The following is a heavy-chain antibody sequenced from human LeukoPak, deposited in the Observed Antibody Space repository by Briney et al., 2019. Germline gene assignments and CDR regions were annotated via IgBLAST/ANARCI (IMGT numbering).Heavy chain of an antibody. CDR1: GFTVSSYD. CDR2: IGDGGGST. J-gene: IGHJ4*02. V-gene: IGHV3-23*01. D-gene: IGHD6-19*01. CDR3: ARIYSNGWPDY. Sequence: GGSLRLSCAASGFTVSSYDMTWVRQAPGKGLEWVSSIGDGGGSTYADSVKDRFTISRDNAKNSLYLQMNSLRGEDAAVYYCARIYSNGWPDYWGQGTLVTVSS.